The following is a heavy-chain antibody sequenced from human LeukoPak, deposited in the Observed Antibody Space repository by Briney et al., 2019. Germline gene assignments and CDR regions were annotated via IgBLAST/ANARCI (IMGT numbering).Heavy chain of an antibody. J-gene: IGHJ4*02. D-gene: IGHD6-19*01. CDR2: ISYDGSNG. CDR3: AKDAPTSYSSGWPIDY. V-gene: IGHV3-30*18. Sequence: PGRSLRLSCAASGFSFSSYGMQWVRQAPGKGLEWVAVISYDGSNGYYADSVKGRFTISRDNSKNTLYLQMNSLRAEDTAVYYCAKDAPTSYSSGWPIDYWGQGTLVTVSS. CDR1: GFSFSSYG.